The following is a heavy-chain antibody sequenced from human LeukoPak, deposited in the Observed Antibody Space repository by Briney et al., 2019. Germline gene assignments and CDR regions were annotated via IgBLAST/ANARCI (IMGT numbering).Heavy chain of an antibody. CDR1: GGSISSYY. V-gene: IGHV4-59*01. D-gene: IGHD2-2*03. Sequence: SETLSLTCTVSGGSISSYYWNWIRQPPGKGLEWIGYIYYSGSTNYNPSLKSRVTISVDTSKNQFSLKLSSVTAADTAVYYCARDLWIMDVWGKGTTVTVSS. J-gene: IGHJ6*04. CDR2: IYYSGST. CDR3: ARDLWIMDV.